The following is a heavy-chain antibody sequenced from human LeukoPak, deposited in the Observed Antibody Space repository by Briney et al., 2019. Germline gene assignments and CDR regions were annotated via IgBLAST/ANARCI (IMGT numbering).Heavy chain of an antibody. V-gene: IGHV3-15*01. CDR3: TTGTGYYYGSGSPPPDY. CDR1: GFTFSNAW. J-gene: IGHJ4*02. D-gene: IGHD3-10*01. Sequence: GGSPRLSCAASGFTFSNAWMSWVRQAPGKGLEWVGRIKSKTDGGTTDYAAPVKGRFTISRDDSKNTLYLQMNSLKTEDTAVYYCTTGTGYYYGSGSPPPDYWGQGTLVTVSS. CDR2: IKSKTDGGTT.